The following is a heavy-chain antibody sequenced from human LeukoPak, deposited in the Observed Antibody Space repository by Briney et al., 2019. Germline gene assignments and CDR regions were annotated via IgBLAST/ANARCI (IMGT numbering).Heavy chain of an antibody. CDR2: ISYDGSNK. D-gene: IGHD6-19*01. CDR3: ARDSSGWSGRHPVDY. Sequence: GRSLRLSCAASGFTFSSYAIHWVRQAPGKGLEWVAVISYDGSNKYYADSVKGRFTISRDNPKNTLYLQMNSLRAEDTAVYYCARDSSGWSGRHPVDYWGQGTLVTVSS. J-gene: IGHJ4*02. V-gene: IGHV3-30-3*01. CDR1: GFTFSSYA.